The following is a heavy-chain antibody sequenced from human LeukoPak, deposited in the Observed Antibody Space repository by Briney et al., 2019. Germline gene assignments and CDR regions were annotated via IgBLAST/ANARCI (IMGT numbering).Heavy chain of an antibody. J-gene: IGHJ6*02. CDR3: AKDHGSGWFLVAAVYQEYYYYGMDV. V-gene: IGHV3-23*01. CDR2: ISGSGGST. D-gene: IGHD6-19*01. Sequence: AGGSLRLSCAASGFTFSSYAMSWVRQAPGKGLEWVSAISGSGGSTYYADSVKGRFTISRDNSKNTLYLQMNSLRAEDTAVYYCAKDHGSGWFLVAAVYQEYYYYGMDVWGQGTTVTVSS. CDR1: GFTFSSYA.